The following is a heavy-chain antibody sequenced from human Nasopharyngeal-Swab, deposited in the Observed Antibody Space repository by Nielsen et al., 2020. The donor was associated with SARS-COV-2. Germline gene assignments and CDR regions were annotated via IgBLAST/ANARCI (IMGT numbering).Heavy chain of an antibody. Sequence: GGSLRLSCAASGLRFSNYEMNWVRQAPGKGLEWLSYISTTTATIYYADSVKGRFTISRDNAKNSLYLQMNSLRAEDTAVYYCAREVPYSGHDDAFDIWGQGTMVTVSA. CDR2: ISTTTATI. V-gene: IGHV3-48*03. D-gene: IGHD5-12*01. CDR3: AREVPYSGHDDAFDI. J-gene: IGHJ3*02. CDR1: GLRFSNYE.